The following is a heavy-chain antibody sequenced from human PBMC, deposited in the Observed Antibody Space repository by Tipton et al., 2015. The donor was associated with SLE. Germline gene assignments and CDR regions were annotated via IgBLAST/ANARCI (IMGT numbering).Heavy chain of an antibody. CDR3: ARLGGSYLDY. J-gene: IGHJ4*02. V-gene: IGHV4-39*01. CDR2: IYYSGST. CDR1: GGSISSSSYY. D-gene: IGHD3-16*01. Sequence: TLSLTCTVSGGSISSSSYYWGWIRQPPGKGLEWIGSIYYSGSTYYNPSLKSRVTISVDTSKNQFSLKLSYVTAADTAVYYCARLGGSYLDYWGQGTLVTVSS.